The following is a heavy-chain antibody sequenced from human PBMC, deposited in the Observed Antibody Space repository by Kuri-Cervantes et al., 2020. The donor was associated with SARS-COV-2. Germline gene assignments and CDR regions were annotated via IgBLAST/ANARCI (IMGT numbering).Heavy chain of an antibody. Sequence: GGSLRLSCAASRFTFNDYVMSWVRQSPGKGLEWVSVINGSGVGTYYAESVQGRFTISRDNSKNTLYLRMHSLRVEDTAVYYCAKLGYYYDNNGYRDIDGFDIWGQGTMVTVSS. CDR3: AKLGYYYDNNGYRDIDGFDI. CDR1: RFTFNDYV. V-gene: IGHV3-23*01. J-gene: IGHJ3*02. D-gene: IGHD3-22*01. CDR2: INGSGVGT.